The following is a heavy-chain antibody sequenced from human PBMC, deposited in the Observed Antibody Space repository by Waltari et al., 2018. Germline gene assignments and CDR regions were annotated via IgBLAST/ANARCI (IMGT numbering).Heavy chain of an antibody. V-gene: IGHV1-8*02. CDR1: GYTFTSYD. Sequence: QVQLVQSGAEVKKPGASVTVSCKASGYTFTSYDINWVRQATGQRLEWWGRMNRDSGNTAYAQKSQGSVTITRNTSISTAYMELSSLRSEDAAVYYCARGRSGGYSYWGQGTLVTVSS. CDR2: MNRDSGNT. D-gene: IGHD1-26*01. CDR3: ARGRSGGYSY. J-gene: IGHJ4*02.